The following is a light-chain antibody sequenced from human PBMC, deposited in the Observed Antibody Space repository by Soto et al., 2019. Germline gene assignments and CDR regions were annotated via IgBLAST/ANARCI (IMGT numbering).Light chain of an antibody. Sequence: EIVMTQSPATLSVVPGESATLSCRASQSISSNLAWYQQKPGQAPRLLTYGASTRATGIPARFSGSGSGTEFTLTISSLQPEEFAVYYCQQYYNWPRTVGQGTKVDIK. CDR2: GAS. V-gene: IGKV3D-15*01. CDR3: QQYYNWPRT. J-gene: IGKJ1*01. CDR1: QSISSN.